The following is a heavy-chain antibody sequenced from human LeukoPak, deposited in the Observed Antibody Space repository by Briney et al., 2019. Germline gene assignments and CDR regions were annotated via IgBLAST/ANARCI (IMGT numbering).Heavy chain of an antibody. CDR3: ARLAAISGSDYPDD. J-gene: IGHJ4*02. Sequence: PSETLSLTCTVSGVSISSYYWSWIRQPPGKGLEWIGYIFYSGNTIYNPSLRSRVTISADTSKNHFSLRLRSVTAADTAVYYCARLAAISGSDYPDDWGQGTLVTVSS. D-gene: IGHD1-26*01. CDR1: GVSISSYY. V-gene: IGHV4-59*08. CDR2: IFYSGNT.